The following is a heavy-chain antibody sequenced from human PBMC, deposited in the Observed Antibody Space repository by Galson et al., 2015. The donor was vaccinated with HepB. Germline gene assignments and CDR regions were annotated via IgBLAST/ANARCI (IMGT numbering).Heavy chain of an antibody. J-gene: IGHJ6*03. V-gene: IGHV1-2*02. Sequence: SVKVSCKASGYTFTGYYMHWVRQAPGQGLEWMGWINPNSGGTNYAQKFQGRVTMTRDTSISTAYMELSRLRSDDTAVYYCAGNNWNDDKVGPDYYYYMDVWGKGTTVTVSS. CDR2: INPNSGGT. CDR3: AGNNWNDDKVGPDYYYYMDV. D-gene: IGHD1-1*01. CDR1: GYTFTGYY.